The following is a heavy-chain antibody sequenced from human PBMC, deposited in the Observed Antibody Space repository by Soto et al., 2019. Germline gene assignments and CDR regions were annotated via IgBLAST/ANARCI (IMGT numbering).Heavy chain of an antibody. CDR2: VSSSSSTI. CDR1: GFTFRRYS. J-gene: IGHJ4*02. D-gene: IGHD3-10*01. CDR3: ARRGVISPSYYFAY. Sequence: EVQLVESGGGLVQPGGPLRLSCAASGFTFRRYSMNWVRQAPGKGLEWVSYVSSSSSTIYYAVSVKGRFTISRDNAKNALYLQMNSLRAEDTAVYYCARRGVISPSYYFAYWGQGTLVTVSS. V-gene: IGHV3-48*01.